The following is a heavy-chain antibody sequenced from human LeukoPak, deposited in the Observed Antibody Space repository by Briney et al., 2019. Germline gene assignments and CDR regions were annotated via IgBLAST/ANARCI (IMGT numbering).Heavy chain of an antibody. Sequence: SETLSLTCTVSGGSISSSSYYWGWIRQPPGKGLEWIGSIYYSGSTYYNPSLKSRVTISVDTSKNQFSLKLSSVTAADTAVYYCASLLYSGSYYGRDYWGQGTLVTVSS. CDR3: ASLLYSGSYYGRDY. CDR1: GGSISSSSYY. CDR2: IYYSGST. D-gene: IGHD1-26*01. J-gene: IGHJ4*02. V-gene: IGHV4-39*07.